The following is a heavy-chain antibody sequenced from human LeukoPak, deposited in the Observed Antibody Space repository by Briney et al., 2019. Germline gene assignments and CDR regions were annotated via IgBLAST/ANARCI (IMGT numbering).Heavy chain of an antibody. D-gene: IGHD3-10*01. V-gene: IGHV1-8*02. CDR1: GYTFTNYY. Sequence: GASLKVSCKASGYTFTNYYIHWVRQATGQGLEWMGWMNPNSGNTGYAQKFQGRVTMTRNTSISTAYMELSSLRSEDTAVYYCARSLMVRGVPVGYWGQGTLVTVSS. J-gene: IGHJ4*02. CDR3: ARSLMVRGVPVGY. CDR2: MNPNSGNT.